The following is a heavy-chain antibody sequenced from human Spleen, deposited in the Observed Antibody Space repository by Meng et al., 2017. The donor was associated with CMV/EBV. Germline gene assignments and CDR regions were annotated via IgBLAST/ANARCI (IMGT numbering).Heavy chain of an antibody. J-gene: IGHJ4*02. CDR3: TRHEEGGSY. V-gene: IGHV3-11*04. Sequence: GGSLRLSCDASGFTFSDYHVSWIRQAPGKGLEWLSYISSSGTSIKYAGSVRGRFTISRDNAKKLLFLQMNSLRAEDTAVYYCTRHEEGGSYWGLGTLVTVSS. CDR1: GFTFSDYH. CDR2: ISSSGTSI. D-gene: IGHD3-16*01.